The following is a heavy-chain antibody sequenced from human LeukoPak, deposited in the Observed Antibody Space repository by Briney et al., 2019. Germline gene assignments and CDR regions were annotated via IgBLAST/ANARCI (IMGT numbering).Heavy chain of an antibody. CDR1: GGTFSSYA. D-gene: IGHD3-3*01. CDR3: ARGGQYFWSGYPPLDY. V-gene: IGHV1-69*13. CDR2: IIPIFGTA. Sequence: SVKVSCKASGGTFSSYAISWVRQAPGQGLEWMGGIIPIFGTANYAQKFQGRVTITADESTSTAYMELSSLRSEDTAVYYCARGGQYFWSGYPPLDYWGQGTLVTVSS. J-gene: IGHJ4*02.